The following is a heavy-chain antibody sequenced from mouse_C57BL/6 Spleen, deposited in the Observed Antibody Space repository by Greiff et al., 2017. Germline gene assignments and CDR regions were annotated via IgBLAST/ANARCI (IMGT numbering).Heavy chain of an antibody. CDR2: IYPSDSET. Sequence: QVQLKQPGAELVRPGSSVKLSCKASGYTFTSYWMDWVKQRPGQGLEWIGNIYPSDSETHYNQKFKDKATLTVDKSSSTAYMQLSSLTSEDSAVYYCARLLGDYDEGYWGQGTTLTVSS. V-gene: IGHV1-61*01. CDR3: ARLLGDYDEGY. D-gene: IGHD2-4*01. CDR1: GYTFTSYW. J-gene: IGHJ2*01.